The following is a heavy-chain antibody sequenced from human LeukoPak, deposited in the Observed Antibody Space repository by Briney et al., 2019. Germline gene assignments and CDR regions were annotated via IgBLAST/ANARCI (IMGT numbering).Heavy chain of an antibody. D-gene: IGHD3-22*01. J-gene: IGHJ5*02. CDR3: ARTGYYYDTSGVEGGHWFDP. CDR2: INYSGST. V-gene: IGHV4-30-4*01. CDR1: GGSISSGDYY. Sequence: PSETLSLTCTVSGGSISSGDYYWSWIRQPPGKGLEWIGYINYSGSTYYNPSLRSRVTISVDTSKNQFSLRLSSVTAADTAVCYCARTGYYYDTSGVEGGHWFDPWGQGTLVTVSS.